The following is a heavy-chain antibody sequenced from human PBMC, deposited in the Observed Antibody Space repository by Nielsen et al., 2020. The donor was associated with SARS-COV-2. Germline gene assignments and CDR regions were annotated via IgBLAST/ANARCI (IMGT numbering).Heavy chain of an antibody. CDR3: ARGRLVAAGTDYYYGMDV. D-gene: IGHD6-13*01. J-gene: IGHJ6*02. CDR1: GGSVSSGSYY. CDR2: IYYSGST. V-gene: IGHV4-61*01. Sequence: SETLSLTCTVSGGSVSSGSYYWSWIRQPPGKGLEWIGYIYYSGSTNYNPSLKSRVTISVDTSKNQFSLKLSSVTAADTAVYYCARGRLVAAGTDYYYGMDVWGQGTTVTVSS.